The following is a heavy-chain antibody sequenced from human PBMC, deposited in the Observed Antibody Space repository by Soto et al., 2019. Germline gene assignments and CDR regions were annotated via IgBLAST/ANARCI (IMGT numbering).Heavy chain of an antibody. D-gene: IGHD6-19*01. CDR2: IYYSGST. Sequence: PSETLSLTCTVSGGSISSYSWSWIRQPPGKGLECIGYIYYSGSTIYNPSLKSRVTISLDTSKNQFSLKLTSVTAADTAVYYCVRHRGGDIAVASTEDDWFDLWGPGTLVTVSS. J-gene: IGHJ5*02. CDR3: VRHRGGDIAVASTEDDWFDL. CDR1: GGSISSYS. V-gene: IGHV4-59*01.